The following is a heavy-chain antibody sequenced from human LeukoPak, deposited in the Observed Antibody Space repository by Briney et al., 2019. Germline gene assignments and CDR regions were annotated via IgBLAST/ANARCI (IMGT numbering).Heavy chain of an antibody. CDR3: ARMEATVTTEIYYFDY. CDR1: GFTSSNYW. V-gene: IGHV3-7*01. Sequence: GGSLRLSCAASGFTSSNYWMSWVRQAPGKGLEWVAHIKQDASEKYYVDSVKGRFTISRDNAKNSLFQQMNSLRAEDTAVYYCARMEATVTTEIYYFDYWGQGALVTVSS. CDR2: IKQDASEK. J-gene: IGHJ4*02. D-gene: IGHD4-17*01.